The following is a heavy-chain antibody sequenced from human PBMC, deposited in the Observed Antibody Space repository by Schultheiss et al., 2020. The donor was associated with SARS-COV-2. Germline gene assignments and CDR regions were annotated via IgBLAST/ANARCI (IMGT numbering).Heavy chain of an antibody. CDR2: IYYSGST. CDR1: GGSISSGGYY. CDR3: ARVSYYDSSGYYSDY. Sequence: GSLRLSCTVSGGSISSGGYYWSWIRQPPGKGLEWIGYIYYSGSTNYNPSLKSRVTMSVDTSKNQFSLKLSSVTAADTAVYYCARVSYYDSSGYYSDYWGQGTLVTVSS. D-gene: IGHD3-22*01. V-gene: IGHV4-61*08. J-gene: IGHJ4*02.